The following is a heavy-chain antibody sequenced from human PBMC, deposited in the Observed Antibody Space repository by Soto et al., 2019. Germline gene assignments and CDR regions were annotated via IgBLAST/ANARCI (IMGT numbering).Heavy chain of an antibody. J-gene: IGHJ4*02. D-gene: IGHD2-21*02. Sequence: QVQLQQWGAGLLKPSETLSLACAVYGGSFSGYYWSWIRQPPGKGLEWIGEINHSGSTNYNPSLKSRVTISVDTVKNQFSLKLSSVTAADTAVYYCAREYGGNSGTFDYWGQGTLVTVS. CDR1: GGSFSGYY. CDR3: AREYGGNSGTFDY. V-gene: IGHV4-34*01. CDR2: INHSGST.